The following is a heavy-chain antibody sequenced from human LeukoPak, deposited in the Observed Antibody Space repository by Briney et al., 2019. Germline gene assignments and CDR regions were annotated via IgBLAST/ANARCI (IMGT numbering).Heavy chain of an antibody. CDR2: ISSSSSYI. D-gene: IGHD3-9*01. V-gene: IGHV3-21*01. CDR3: ARGVVRYFDY. J-gene: IGHJ4*02. Sequence: GGSLRLSCAASGFTFSGYSMNWVRQAPGKGLEWVSSISSSSSYIYYADSVKGRFTISRDNAKNSLYLQMNSLRAEDSAVYYCARGVVRYFDYWGQGALVTVSS. CDR1: GFTFSGYS.